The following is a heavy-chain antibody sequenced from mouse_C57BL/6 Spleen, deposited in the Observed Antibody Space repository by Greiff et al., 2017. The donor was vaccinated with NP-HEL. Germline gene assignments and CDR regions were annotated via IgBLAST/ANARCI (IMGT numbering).Heavy chain of an antibody. Sequence: DVQLQESGPGLVKPSQSLSLTCSVTGYSITSGYYWNWIRQFPGNKLEWMGYISYDGSNNYNPSLKNRISITRDTSKNQFFLKLNSVTTEDTATYYCARFITTVVAPFDYWGQGTTLTVSS. CDR2: ISYDGSN. CDR3: ARFITTVVAPFDY. J-gene: IGHJ2*01. V-gene: IGHV3-6*01. CDR1: GYSITSGYY. D-gene: IGHD1-1*01.